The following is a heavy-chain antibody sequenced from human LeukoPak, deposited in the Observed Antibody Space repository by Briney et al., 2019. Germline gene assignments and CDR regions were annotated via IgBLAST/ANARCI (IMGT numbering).Heavy chain of an antibody. J-gene: IGHJ4*02. V-gene: IGHV3-21*01. CDR3: ATAYDFLYYFDY. Sequence: PGGSLRFSCAASGFTFSSYSMNWVRQAPGKGLEWVSSISSSSSYIYYADSVKGRFTISRDNAKNSLYLQMNSLRAEDTAVYYCATAYDFLYYFDYWGQGTLVTVSS. CDR2: ISSSSSYI. D-gene: IGHD3-3*01. CDR1: GFTFSSYS.